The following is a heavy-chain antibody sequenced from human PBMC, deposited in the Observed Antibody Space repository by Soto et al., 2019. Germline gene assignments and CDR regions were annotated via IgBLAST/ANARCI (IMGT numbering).Heavy chain of an antibody. CDR3: ARQITGTCPN. CDR2: MNPNTGNT. Sequence: QVQLVQSGAEVKKPGASVKVSCKASGYTFTSYDINWVRQATGQGLEWMGWMNPNTGNTGYAQKFQGSVTMTRNTPIRTAYIELSSRCSEDPAGYSCARQITGTCPNWGQGTLVTVSS. J-gene: IGHJ4*02. V-gene: IGHV1-8*01. D-gene: IGHD1-20*01. CDR1: GYTFTSYD.